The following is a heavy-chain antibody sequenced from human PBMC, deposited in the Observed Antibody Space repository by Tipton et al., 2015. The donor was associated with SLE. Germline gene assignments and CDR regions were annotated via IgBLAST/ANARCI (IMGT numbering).Heavy chain of an antibody. J-gene: IGHJ4*02. D-gene: IGHD4-23*01. CDR1: GGSIRSDGYS. Sequence: TLSLTCAVSGGSIRSDGYSWSWIRQPPGKGLEWIGHIYHSGSTYYNPSLKSRVTISVDTSKNQFSLKLSSVTAADTAVYYCARAGYTVVTPIFDYWGQGTLVTVSS. V-gene: IGHV4-30-2*01. CDR3: ARAGYTVVTPIFDY. CDR2: IYHSGST.